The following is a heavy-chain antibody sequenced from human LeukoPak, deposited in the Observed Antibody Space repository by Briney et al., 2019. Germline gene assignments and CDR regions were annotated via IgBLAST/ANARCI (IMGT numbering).Heavy chain of an antibody. CDR1: GYTFTSYY. D-gene: IGHD3-3*01. CDR3: ASSITIFGVVIL. V-gene: IGHV1-46*01. J-gene: IGHJ4*02. Sequence: GASVKVSCKASGYTFTSYYMHWVRQAPGQGLEWMGIFNPSGRSTSYAQKFQGRVTMTRDMSTSTVYMELSSLRSEDTAVYYCASSITIFGVVILWGQGTLVTVSS. CDR2: FNPSGRST.